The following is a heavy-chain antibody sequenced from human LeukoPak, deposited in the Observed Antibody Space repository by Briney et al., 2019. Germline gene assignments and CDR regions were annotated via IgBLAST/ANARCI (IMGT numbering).Heavy chain of an antibody. CDR1: GGSISSCY. Sequence: SETLSLTCTVSGGSISSCYWSWIRQPAGKGLEWIGRIYTSGSTNYNPSLKSRVTMSVDTSKNQFSLKLSSVTAADTAVYYCARARSSYGYGDAFDIWGQGTMVTVSS. J-gene: IGHJ3*02. CDR2: IYTSGST. CDR3: ARARSSYGYGDAFDI. D-gene: IGHD5-18*01. V-gene: IGHV4-4*07.